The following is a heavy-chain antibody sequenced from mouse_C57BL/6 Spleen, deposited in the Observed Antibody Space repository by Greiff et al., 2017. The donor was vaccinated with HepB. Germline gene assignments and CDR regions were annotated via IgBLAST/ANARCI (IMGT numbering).Heavy chain of an antibody. Sequence: QGQLQQPGAGLVKPGASGKMSCKGSGYTFPRYWITWGKQRPGQGLEWIGDIYPGSGSTNYNEKFKSKATLTVDTSSSTAFMQLSSLTSEDSAVYYCARSAYYGSSLWYFDVWGTGTTVTVSS. V-gene: IGHV1-55*01. J-gene: IGHJ1*03. CDR1: GYTFPRYW. D-gene: IGHD1-1*01. CDR3: ARSAYYGSSLWYFDV. CDR2: IYPGSGST.